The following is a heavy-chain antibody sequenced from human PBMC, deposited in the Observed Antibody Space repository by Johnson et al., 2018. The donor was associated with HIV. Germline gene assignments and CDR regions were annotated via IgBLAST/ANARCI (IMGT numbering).Heavy chain of an antibody. D-gene: IGHD6-19*01. CDR2: ISSSGSTI. V-gene: IGHV3-11*04. CDR3: AREPGRQWLVPGTFDI. J-gene: IGHJ3*02. CDR1: GFTFSDYY. Sequence: QVQLVESGGGVLQPGRSLRLSCAASGFTFSDYYMSWIRQAPGKGLEWVSYISSSGSTIYYADSVKGRFTISRDNAKNSLYLQMNSLRAEDTAVYYCAREPGRQWLVPGTFDIWGQGTMVTVSS.